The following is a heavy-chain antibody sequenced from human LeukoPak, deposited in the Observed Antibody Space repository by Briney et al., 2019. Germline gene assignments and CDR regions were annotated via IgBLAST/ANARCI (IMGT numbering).Heavy chain of an antibody. CDR1: GGSISSSNW. J-gene: IGHJ6*04. CDR2: IYHSGST. V-gene: IGHV4-4*02. CDR3: ARDSRYCSGGSCYVYYYYGMDV. D-gene: IGHD2-15*01. Sequence: SETLSLTCAVSGGSISSSNWWSWVRQPPGKGLEWIGEIYHSGSTNYNPSLKSRVTISVDKSKNQFSLKLSSATAADTAVYYCARDSRYCSGGSCYVYYYYGMDVWAKGPRSPSPQ.